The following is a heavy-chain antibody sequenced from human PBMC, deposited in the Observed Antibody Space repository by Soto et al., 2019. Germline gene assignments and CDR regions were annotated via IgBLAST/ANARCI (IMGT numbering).Heavy chain of an antibody. V-gene: IGHV1-8*01. J-gene: IGHJ5*02. D-gene: IGHD2-15*01. CDR3: ARDVQDIGAWGPKFDP. CDR1: GYTFTSYD. Sequence: ASVKVSCKASGYTFTSYDISLVRQATVQVLELMVWMNPNRVNTCYAQKFQGRFTITRNGSIVASYIELSSLRSEDTAVYYCARDVQDIGAWGPKFDPWGQGTLVTVSS. CDR2: MNPNRVNT.